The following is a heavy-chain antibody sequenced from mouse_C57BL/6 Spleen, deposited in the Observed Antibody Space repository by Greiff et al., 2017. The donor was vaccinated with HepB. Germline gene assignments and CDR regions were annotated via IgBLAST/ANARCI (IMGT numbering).Heavy chain of an antibody. Sequence: EVQGVESGGDLVKPGGSLKLSCAASGFTFSSYGMSWVRQTPDNRLEWVATISSGGSYTYYPDSVKGRFTISRDNAENTLYLQMSSLKSEDTAMYYCEGQSGTRAMDYWGQGTSVTVSS. CDR2: ISSGGSYT. CDR1: GFTFSSYG. V-gene: IGHV5-6*01. D-gene: IGHD4-1*01. CDR3: EGQSGTRAMDY. J-gene: IGHJ4*01.